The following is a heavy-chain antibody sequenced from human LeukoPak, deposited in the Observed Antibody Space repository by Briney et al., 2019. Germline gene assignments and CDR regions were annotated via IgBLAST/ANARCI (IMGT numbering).Heavy chain of an antibody. V-gene: IGHV4-59*08. Sequence: PSESLSLTCTVSGASINSYYWSWIRQPPGKGLEWLGYIYYSGITNYYPSLKSRVTISVDTSRNQFSLTLSSVTAADTAVYYCARGMTTVTHWGQGTLVTVSS. J-gene: IGHJ4*02. CDR1: GASINSYY. CDR2: IYYSGIT. D-gene: IGHD4-11*01. CDR3: ARGMTTVTH.